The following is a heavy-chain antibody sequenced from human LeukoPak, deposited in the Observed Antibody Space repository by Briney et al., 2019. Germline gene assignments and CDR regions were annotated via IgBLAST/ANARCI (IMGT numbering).Heavy chain of an antibody. D-gene: IGHD2-2*01. CDR2: ISIGISTI. Sequence: GGSLRLSCAASGFTFSSYSMNWVRQAPGKGLEWISYISIGISTIYYADSVKGRFTISRDNAKNSLYLQMNSLRAEDTAVYYCARDEGVICSSSSCYEVYWGQGTLVTVSS. V-gene: IGHV3-48*01. J-gene: IGHJ4*02. CDR1: GFTFSSYS. CDR3: ARDEGVICSSSSCYEVY.